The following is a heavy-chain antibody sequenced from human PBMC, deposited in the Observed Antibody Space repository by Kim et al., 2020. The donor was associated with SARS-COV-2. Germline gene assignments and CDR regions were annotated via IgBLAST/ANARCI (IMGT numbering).Heavy chain of an antibody. CDR1: GFTFSSYS. CDR2: ISSSSSDI. Sequence: GGSLRLSCAASGFTFSSYSMNWVRQAPGKGLEWVSSISSSSSDIYYADSAKGRFTISRDNAKNSLYLQMNSLRAEDTAVYYCARDRDIAAAGTGDYWGQGALVTVSS. CDR3: ARDRDIAAAGTGDY. J-gene: IGHJ4*02. D-gene: IGHD6-13*01. V-gene: IGHV3-21*01.